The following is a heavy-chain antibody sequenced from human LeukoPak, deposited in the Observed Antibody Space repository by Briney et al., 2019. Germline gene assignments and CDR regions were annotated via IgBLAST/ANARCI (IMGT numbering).Heavy chain of an antibody. CDR1: VGTFSSYA. V-gene: IGHV1-69*05. CDR2: LIPIFGTG. D-gene: IGHD1-7*01. Sequence: ASVKVSCKASVGTFSSYAISWVRHAPGQGLEWMGGLIPIFGTGTYAQKFQGRVTITTDESTSTAYMELSSLRSEDTAVYYCARAPPFLDGITGTTSIYYYYMDVWGKGTTVTVSS. CDR3: ARAPPFLDGITGTTSIYYYYMDV. J-gene: IGHJ6*03.